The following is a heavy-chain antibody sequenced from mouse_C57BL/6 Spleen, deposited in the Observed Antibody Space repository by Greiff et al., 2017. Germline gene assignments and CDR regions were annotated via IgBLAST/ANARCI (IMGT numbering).Heavy chain of an antibody. J-gene: IGHJ1*03. CDR1: GYTFTSYW. CDR2: IYPGSGST. Sequence: QVQLQQPGAELVKPGASVKMSCKASGYTFTSYWITWVKQRPGQGLEWIGDIYPGSGSTNYNEKFKSKATLTVDTSSSTAYMQLSSLTSEDSAVYYCAGECGYYYGSSYLYWYFDVWGTGTSVTVSS. D-gene: IGHD1-1*01. V-gene: IGHV1-55*01. CDR3: AGECGYYYGSSYLYWYFDV.